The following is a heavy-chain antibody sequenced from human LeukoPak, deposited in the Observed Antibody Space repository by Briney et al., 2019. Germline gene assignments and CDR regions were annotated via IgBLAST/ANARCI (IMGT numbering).Heavy chain of an antibody. CDR3: ANGVVPAAAAPFDY. CDR2: IRYDGSNK. V-gene: IGHV3-30*02. J-gene: IGHJ4*02. Sequence: GGSLRLSCAASGFTFSSYGMHWVRQAPGKGLEGVAFIRYDGSNKYYADSVKGRFTISRDNSKNTLYLQMNSLRAEDTAVYYCANGVVPAAAAPFDYWGQGTLVTVSS. D-gene: IGHD2-2*01. CDR1: GFTFSSYG.